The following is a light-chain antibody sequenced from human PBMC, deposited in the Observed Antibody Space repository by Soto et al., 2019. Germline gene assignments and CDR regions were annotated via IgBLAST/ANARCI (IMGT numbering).Light chain of an antibody. CDR1: QTISSW. V-gene: IGKV1-5*03. J-gene: IGKJ1*01. CDR2: KAS. CDR3: QHYHSYSEA. Sequence: DIQMTQSPSTLSGSVGDRVTISCRASQTISSWLAWYQQKPGKAPKLLIYKASTLKSGVPSRFSGSGSGTEFTLTINSLQPDDFATYYCQHYHSYSEAFGQGTNVDIK.